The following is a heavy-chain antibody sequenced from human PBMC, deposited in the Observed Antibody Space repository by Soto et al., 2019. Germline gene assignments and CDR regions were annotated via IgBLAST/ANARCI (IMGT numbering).Heavy chain of an antibody. CDR3: ARPTFASYYDILTGYYNDAFDI. CDR2: IYYSGST. V-gene: IGHV4-39*01. J-gene: IGHJ3*02. CDR1: GGSISSSSYY. Sequence: SETLSLTCTVSGGSISSSSYYWGWIRQPPGKGLEWIGSIYYSGSTYYNPSLKSRVTISVDTSKNQFSLKLSSVTAADTAVYYCARPTFASYYDILTGYYNDAFDIWGQGTMVTVSS. D-gene: IGHD3-9*01.